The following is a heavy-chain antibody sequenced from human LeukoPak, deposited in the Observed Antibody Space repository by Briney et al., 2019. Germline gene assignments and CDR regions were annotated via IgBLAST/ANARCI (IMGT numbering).Heavy chain of an antibody. V-gene: IGHV3-30-3*01. CDR1: GFTFSSYA. CDR3: ARLVAKGDLDY. Sequence: GGSLRLSCAASGFTFSSYAMHWVRQAPGKGLEWVAVISYDGSNKYYADSVKGRFTISRDNSKNTLYLQMNSLRAEDTAVYYCARLVAKGDLDYWGQGTLVTVSS. D-gene: IGHD1-26*01. CDR2: ISYDGSNK. J-gene: IGHJ4*02.